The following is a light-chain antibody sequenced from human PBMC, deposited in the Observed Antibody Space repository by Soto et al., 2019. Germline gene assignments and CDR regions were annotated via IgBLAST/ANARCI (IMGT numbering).Light chain of an antibody. CDR1: SSDIGASNY. Sequence: QSVLTQPASVSGSPGQSITISCTGTSSDIGASNYVSWYQQRPGKAPKVMIYEVSHRPSGVSNRFSGSKSGNTASLTISGLQAEDEADYYCSSYTVTSVTLYVFGTGTKVTVL. J-gene: IGLJ1*01. CDR3: SSYTVTSVTLYV. CDR2: EVS. V-gene: IGLV2-14*01.